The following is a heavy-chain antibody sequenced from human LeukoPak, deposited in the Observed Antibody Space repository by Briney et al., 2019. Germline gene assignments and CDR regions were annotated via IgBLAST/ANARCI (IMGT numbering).Heavy chain of an antibody. D-gene: IGHD3-9*01. Sequence: SETLSLTCTVSGGSISSYYWSWIRPPPGKVLEWIGYIYYSGSTHYNPSLKGRVTISVDTSKNQFSLKLSSVTASDTAVYYCARHADILTGYPFDYWGQGTLVTVSS. CDR1: GGSISSYY. CDR2: IYYSGST. J-gene: IGHJ4*02. V-gene: IGHV4-59*08. CDR3: ARHADILTGYPFDY.